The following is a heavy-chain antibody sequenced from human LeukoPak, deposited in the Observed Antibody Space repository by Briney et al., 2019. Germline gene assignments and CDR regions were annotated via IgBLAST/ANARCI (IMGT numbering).Heavy chain of an antibody. Sequence: SXXLXLTCTVSGGSFSSYYWNWIRQPPGKGLEWMGYIYYSGSTNCNPSLKSRVTISVDTSKNQFSLKLSSVTAADTAVYYCARVDCSGGSCYSFDYWGQGTLVTVSS. CDR3: ARVDCSGGSCYSFDY. CDR1: GGSFSSYY. J-gene: IGHJ4*02. V-gene: IGHV4-59*01. D-gene: IGHD2-15*01. CDR2: IYYSGST.